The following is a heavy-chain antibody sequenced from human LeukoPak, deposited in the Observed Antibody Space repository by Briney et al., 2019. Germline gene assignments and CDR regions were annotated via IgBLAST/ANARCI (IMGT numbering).Heavy chain of an antibody. V-gene: IGHV3-64D*09. D-gene: IGHD1-1*01. J-gene: IGHJ4*02. CDR1: GFTFSAYA. CDR3: VKITSVTGGDC. CDR2: ISSNGGSS. Sequence: QPGRSLRLSCAASGFTFSAYAMYWVRQAPGKGLEYVSGISSNGGSSFYSDSVKGRFTISRDNSKNTLYLQMSSLRAEDTAVYYCVKITSVTGGDCWGQGTRLTVSS.